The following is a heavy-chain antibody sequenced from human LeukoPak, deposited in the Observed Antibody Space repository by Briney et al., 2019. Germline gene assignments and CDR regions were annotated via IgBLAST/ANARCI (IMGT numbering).Heavy chain of an antibody. CDR1: GGSFSGYY. V-gene: IGHV4-34*01. D-gene: IGHD3-22*01. Sequence: SETLSLTCAVYGGSFSGYYWSWIRQPPGKGLEWIGEINLSGSTNYNPSLKSRVALSVDTSKNQFSLKLNSETAADTAVYYCARGHYRSGYHSDYWGQGTLLTVS. CDR2: INLSGST. CDR3: ARGHYRSGYHSDY. J-gene: IGHJ4*02.